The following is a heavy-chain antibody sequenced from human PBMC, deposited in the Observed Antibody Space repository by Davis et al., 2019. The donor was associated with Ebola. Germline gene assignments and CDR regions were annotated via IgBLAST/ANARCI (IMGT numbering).Heavy chain of an antibody. D-gene: IGHD6-19*01. Sequence: MPSETLSLTCAVYGGSFSDYFWSWIRQPPEKGLEWIGEISHHNGYTNYNPSLSSRVTISVDTSKNQFSLKLSSVTAADTAVYYCARAEGSGWYHKFWGQGNLVTVSS. CDR2: ISHHNGYT. CDR3: ARAEGSGWYHKF. J-gene: IGHJ4*02. CDR1: GGSFSDYF. V-gene: IGHV4-34*01.